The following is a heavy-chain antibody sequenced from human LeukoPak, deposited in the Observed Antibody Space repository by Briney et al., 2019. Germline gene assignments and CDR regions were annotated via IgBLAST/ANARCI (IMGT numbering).Heavy chain of an antibody. J-gene: IGHJ4*02. V-gene: IGHV1-18*01. Sequence: ASVKVSCKASGCTFTSYGISWVRQAPGQGLEWMGWISAYNGNTNYAQKLQGRVTMTTDTSTSTAYMELRSLRSDDTAVYYCAINGYSSGWYYFDYWGQGTLVTVSS. D-gene: IGHD6-19*01. CDR3: AINGYSSGWYYFDY. CDR2: ISAYNGNT. CDR1: GCTFTSYG.